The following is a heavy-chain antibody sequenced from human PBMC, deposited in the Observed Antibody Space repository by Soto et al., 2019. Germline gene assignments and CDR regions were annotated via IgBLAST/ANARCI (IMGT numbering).Heavy chain of an antibody. D-gene: IGHD2-15*01. V-gene: IGHV4-61*01. CDR3: ARGYCSGGSCYHYYYGMDV. Sequence: SETLSLTCTVSGGSVSSGSYYWSWIRQPPGKGLEWIGYIYYSGSTNYNPSLKSRVTISVDTSKNQFSLKLSSVTAADTAVYYCARGYCSGGSCYHYYYGMDVWGQGTTVTVS. CDR2: IYYSGST. J-gene: IGHJ6*02. CDR1: GGSVSSGSYY.